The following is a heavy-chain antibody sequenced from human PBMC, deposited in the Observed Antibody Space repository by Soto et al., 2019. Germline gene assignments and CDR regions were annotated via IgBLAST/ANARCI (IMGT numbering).Heavy chain of an antibody. CDR3: AKDRDIVVVPSARDAFDI. CDR2: IRGSGGST. CDR1: GFTFSIYA. V-gene: IGHV3-23*01. D-gene: IGHD2-2*01. J-gene: IGHJ3*02. Sequence: EVQLLESGGGLVQPGGSLRLSCAASGFTFSIYAMSWVRQAPGKGLEWVSSIRGSGGSTYYADSVKGRFTISRDNSKNTLYLQMNSPQAEDTAVYYCAKDRDIVVVPSARDAFDILGQGTMVTVSS.